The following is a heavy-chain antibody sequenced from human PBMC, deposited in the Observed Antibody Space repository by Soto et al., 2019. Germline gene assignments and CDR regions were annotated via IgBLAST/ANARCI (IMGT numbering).Heavy chain of an antibody. J-gene: IGHJ6*02. Sequence: GESLKISCQGSGYSFTSYWIGWVRQMRGKGLEWMGIIYPCDSDTRYSPPFQDQVTISADKTISTAYLQWSSLKASDTAMYYCARGSGKGVPAALPHNYYGMDVWGQGTTVTVSS. CDR2: IYPCDSDT. CDR1: GYSFTSYW. D-gene: IGHD2-2*01. V-gene: IGHV5-51*01. CDR3: ARGSGKGVPAALPHNYYGMDV.